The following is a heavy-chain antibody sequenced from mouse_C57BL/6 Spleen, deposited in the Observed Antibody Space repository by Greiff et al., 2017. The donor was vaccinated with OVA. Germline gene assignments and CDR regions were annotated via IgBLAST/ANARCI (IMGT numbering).Heavy chain of an antibody. CDR1: GYSITSGYY. Sequence: EVQLQQSGPGLVKPSQSLSLTCSVTGYSITSGYYWNWIRQFPGNKLEWMGYISYDGSNNYNPSLKNRISITRDTSKNQFFLKLNSVTTEDTTTYYCARGETVVYAMDYWGQGTSVTVSS. CDR3: ARGETVVYAMDY. V-gene: IGHV3-6*01. D-gene: IGHD4-1*01. CDR2: ISYDGSN. J-gene: IGHJ4*01.